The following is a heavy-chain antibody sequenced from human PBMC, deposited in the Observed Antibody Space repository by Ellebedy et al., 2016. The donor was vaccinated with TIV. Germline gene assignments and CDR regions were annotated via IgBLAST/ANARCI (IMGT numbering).Heavy chain of an antibody. D-gene: IGHD1-20*01. V-gene: IGHV5-51*01. CDR2: IYPGDSDT. CDR3: ARHGRPYNWNDVRTWPPDY. Sequence: GESLKISXKGSGYSFTSYWIGWVRQMPGKGLEWMGIIYPGDSDTRYSPSFQGQVTISADKSISTAYLQWSSLKASDTAMYYCARHGRPYNWNDVRTWPPDYWGQGTLVTVSS. J-gene: IGHJ4*02. CDR1: GYSFTSYW.